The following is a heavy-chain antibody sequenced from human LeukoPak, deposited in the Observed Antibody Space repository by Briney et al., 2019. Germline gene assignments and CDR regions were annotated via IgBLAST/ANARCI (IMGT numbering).Heavy chain of an antibody. CDR3: ARGVGSYYSLYYFDY. Sequence: SETLSLTCTVSGGSMSTYYWSWIRQPPGKGLEWIGYIYYSGSTNYNPSLKSRVTISVDTSKNQFSLKLSSVTAADTAVYYCARGVGSYYSLYYFDYWGQETLVTVSS. J-gene: IGHJ4*02. CDR2: IYYSGST. CDR1: GGSMSTYY. D-gene: IGHD1-26*01. V-gene: IGHV4-59*01.